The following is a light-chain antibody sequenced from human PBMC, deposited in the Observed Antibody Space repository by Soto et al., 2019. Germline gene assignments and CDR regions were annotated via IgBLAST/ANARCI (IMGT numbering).Light chain of an antibody. J-gene: IGKJ5*01. CDR3: HQDGTSSPAT. Sequence: EIGWTKSPGTLSLSPGERATLSCRAIQGVTSNYLAWDQQRPGQAPRLLVYGASNRATGIPARFSGGGSGTNFTLTISRLEPEYCAMYDCHQDGTSSPATVGQGIRRE. CDR1: QGVTSNY. V-gene: IGKV3-20*01. CDR2: GAS.